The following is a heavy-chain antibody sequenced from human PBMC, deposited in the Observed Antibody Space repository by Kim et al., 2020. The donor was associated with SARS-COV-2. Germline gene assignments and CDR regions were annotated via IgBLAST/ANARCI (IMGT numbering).Heavy chain of an antibody. D-gene: IGHD4-17*01. J-gene: IGHJ6*02. CDR1: GYTFTSYY. Sequence: ASVKVSCKASGYTFTSYYMHWVRQAPGQGLEWMGIINPSGGSTSYAQKFQGRVTMTRDTSTSTVYMELSSLRSEDTAVYYCARAVYAKTYYYYGMDVWGQGTTVTVSS. CDR3: ARAVYAKTYYYYGMDV. V-gene: IGHV1-46*01. CDR2: INPSGGST.